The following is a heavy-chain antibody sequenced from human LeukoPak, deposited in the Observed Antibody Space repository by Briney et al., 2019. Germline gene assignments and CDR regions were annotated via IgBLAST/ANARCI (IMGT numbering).Heavy chain of an antibody. V-gene: IGHV4-59*08. CDR2: VYYSGST. J-gene: IGHJ4*02. D-gene: IGHD6-19*01. CDR3: ARHAAIGGSGWYGFDY. Sequence: SENLSLTCTVSGGSISSYYWSWIRQPPGKGLEWIGYVYYSGSTNYNPSLKSRVTISVDTSKNQFSLKLSSVTAADTAVYYCARHAAIGGSGWYGFDYWGQGTLVTVSS. CDR1: GGSISSYY.